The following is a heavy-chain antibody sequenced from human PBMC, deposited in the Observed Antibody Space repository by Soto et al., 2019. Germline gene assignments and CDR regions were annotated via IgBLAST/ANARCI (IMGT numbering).Heavy chain of an antibody. D-gene: IGHD6-13*01. J-gene: IGHJ4*02. Sequence: QVQLQESGPGLVKPSGTLSLTCAVSGVSISSHDWWTWVRQPPGKGLQWIGESHQSGNTNYNSSLASPVTTSVATSKTQSSLMLTSVTVAATAVYYCATRDSSRFYWGQGTLVTVSS. CDR2: SHQSGNT. CDR1: GVSISSHDW. V-gene: IGHV4-4*02. CDR3: ATRDSSRFY.